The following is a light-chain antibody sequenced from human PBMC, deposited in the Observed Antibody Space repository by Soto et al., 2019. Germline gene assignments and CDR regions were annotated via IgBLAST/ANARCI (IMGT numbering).Light chain of an antibody. CDR1: QSISSY. V-gene: IGKV1-39*01. CDR2: AAS. J-gene: IGKJ1*01. CDR3: QXXYSTPWT. Sequence: DTQMTQSPSSLSASVGDRVTITCRASQSISSYLNWYQQKPGKAPKLLIYAASSLQSGVPSRFSGSGSGTDFTLTISXLXPEXXXTXXCQXXYSTPWTFGQGTKVEIK.